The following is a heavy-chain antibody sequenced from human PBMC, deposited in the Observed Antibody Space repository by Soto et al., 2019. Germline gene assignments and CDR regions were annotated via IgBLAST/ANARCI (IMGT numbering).Heavy chain of an antibody. CDR1: GFSLSTSGVG. J-gene: IGHJ4*02. CDR3: AHSTYDFWSGYYRY. D-gene: IGHD3-3*01. CDR2: IYWDDDK. V-gene: IGHV2-5*02. Sequence: GPTLVNPTQTLTLTCTFSGFSLSTSGVGVGWIRQPPGKALEWLALIYWDDDKRYSPSLKSRLTITKDTSKNQVVLTMTKMDPVVSSTYYCAHSTYDFWSGYYRYWGQGTLVTVSS.